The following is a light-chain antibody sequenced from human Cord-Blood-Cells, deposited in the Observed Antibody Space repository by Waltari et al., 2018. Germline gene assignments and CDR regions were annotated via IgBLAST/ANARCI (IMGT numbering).Light chain of an antibody. CDR3: QQLNSY. CDR2: AAS. CDR1: QGISSY. V-gene: IGKV1-9*01. Sequence: DIQLTQSPSFLSASVGDRVTITCRASQGISSYLAWYQQKPGKAPKLLIYAASTLQSGVTSRFSGSGSGPEFTLTISSLQPEDFATYYCQQLNSYFGQGTRLEIK. J-gene: IGKJ5*01.